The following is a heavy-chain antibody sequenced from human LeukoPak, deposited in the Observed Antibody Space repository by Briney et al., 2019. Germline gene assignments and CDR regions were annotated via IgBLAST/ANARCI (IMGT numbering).Heavy chain of an antibody. CDR3: ARSYSGYVLVDY. CDR1: GFTFSTYW. J-gene: IGHJ4*02. Sequence: GGSLRLSCGASGFTFSTYWMSWVRQAPGKGLEWVANIKRDGSDKYYVDSVKGRFTISRDNAKNSLYLQMNSLRAEDTAVYYCARSYSGYVLVDYWGQGTLVTVSS. CDR2: IKRDGSDK. V-gene: IGHV3-7*01. D-gene: IGHD5-12*01.